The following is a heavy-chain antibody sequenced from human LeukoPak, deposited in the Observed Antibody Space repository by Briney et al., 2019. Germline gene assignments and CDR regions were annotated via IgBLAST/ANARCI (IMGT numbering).Heavy chain of an antibody. Sequence: ASVTVSCKASGYTFTSYDINWVRQATGQGLEWMGWMNPNSGNTGYAQKFQGRVTMTRNTSISTAYMELSSLRSEDTAVYYCARGHSMVRGVIIRPNYYYYYGMDVWGQGTTVTVSS. V-gene: IGHV1-8*01. CDR2: MNPNSGNT. CDR3: ARGHSMVRGVIIRPNYYYYYGMDV. D-gene: IGHD3-10*01. CDR1: GYTFTSYD. J-gene: IGHJ6*02.